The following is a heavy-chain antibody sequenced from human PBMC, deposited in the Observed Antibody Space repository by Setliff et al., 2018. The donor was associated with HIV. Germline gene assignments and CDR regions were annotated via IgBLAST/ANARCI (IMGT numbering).Heavy chain of an antibody. V-gene: IGHV3-74*01. CDR3: ASPGTYCGGDCYLKY. CDR2: INPDGSTT. D-gene: IGHD2-21*02. J-gene: IGHJ4*02. CDR1: GFTFSSHW. Sequence: PGGSLRLSCSASGFTFSSHWMHWVRQAPGKGLVWVSRINPDGSTTYYADSVKGRFTISRDNSKNTLYLQMNSLRAEETALYYCASPGTYCGGDCYLKYWGQGARVTVSS.